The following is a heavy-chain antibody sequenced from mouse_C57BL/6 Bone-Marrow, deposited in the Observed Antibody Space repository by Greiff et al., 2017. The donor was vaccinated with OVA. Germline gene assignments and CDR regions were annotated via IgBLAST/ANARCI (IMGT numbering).Heavy chain of an antibody. D-gene: IGHD1-1*01. CDR2: ISSGGSYT. V-gene: IGHV5-6*02. CDR1: GFTFSSYG. CDR3: ARKLIYYYGSSYDCYAMDY. Sequence: EVKLVESGGDLVKPGGSLKLSCAASGFTFSSYGMSWVRQTPDKRLEWVATISSGGSYTYYPDSVKGRFTISRDNAKNTLYLQMSSLKSEDTAMYYCARKLIYYYGSSYDCYAMDYWGQGTSVTVSS. J-gene: IGHJ4*01.